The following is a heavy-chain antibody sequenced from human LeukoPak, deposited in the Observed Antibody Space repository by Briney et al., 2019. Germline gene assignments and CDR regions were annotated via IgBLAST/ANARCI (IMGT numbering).Heavy chain of an antibody. CDR1: GGSISSSRYY. CDR2: IYYSGST. CDR3: ARPSIAVAGSFDY. Sequence: PSETLSLTCTVSGGSISSSRYYWGWVRQPPGKGLEWIGSIYYSGSTYYNPSLKSRVTISVDTSKNQFSLKLSSVTAADTAVYYCARPSIAVAGSFDYWGQGTLVTVSS. J-gene: IGHJ4*02. V-gene: IGHV4-39*01. D-gene: IGHD6-19*01.